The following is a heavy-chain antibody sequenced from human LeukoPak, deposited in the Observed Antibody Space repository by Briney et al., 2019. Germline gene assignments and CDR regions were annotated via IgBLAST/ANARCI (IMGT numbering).Heavy chain of an antibody. J-gene: IGHJ4*02. V-gene: IGHV4-38-2*01. CDR2: IHHSGDT. CDR3: ARASNSGYYYFDY. Sequence: SETLSLTCGVSGYSISTSYYWGWIRQPPGKGLEWIGTIHHSGDTYYNPSLKSRVTTSLDTSKNQFSLHLSSVTAADTALYYCARASNSGYYYFDYWDQGTLVTVSS. CDR1: GYSISTSYY. D-gene: IGHD3-22*01.